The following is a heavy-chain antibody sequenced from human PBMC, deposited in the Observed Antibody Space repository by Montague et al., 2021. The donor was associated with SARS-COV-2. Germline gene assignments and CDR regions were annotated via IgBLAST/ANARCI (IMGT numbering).Heavy chain of an antibody. Sequence: SETLSLTCTISGGSMRRYYWTWIRQLPGKELEWIGSINDSGGARYNPSLKSRASISVDASKNQFSLRVTSATAADTAVYFCARRGPGNYEILDDWGQGILVTVSS. CDR3: ARRGPGNYEILDD. CDR1: GGSMRRYY. D-gene: IGHD3-3*01. CDR2: INDSGGA. V-gene: IGHV4-59*01. J-gene: IGHJ4*02.